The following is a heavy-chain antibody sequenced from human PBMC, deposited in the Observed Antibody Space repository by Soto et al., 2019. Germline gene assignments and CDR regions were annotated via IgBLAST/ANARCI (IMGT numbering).Heavy chain of an antibody. CDR1: GYTLTELS. CDR2: FDPEDGET. J-gene: IGHJ6*03. CDR3: ATGIAVAGTEDLYYYYYYMDV. D-gene: IGHD6-19*01. V-gene: IGHV1-24*01. Sequence: ASVKVSCKVSGYTLTELSMHWVRHAPGKGLEWMGGFDPEDGETIYAQKFQGRVTMTEDTSTDTAYMELSSLRSEDTAVYYCATGIAVAGTEDLYYYYYYMDVWGKGTTVTVSS.